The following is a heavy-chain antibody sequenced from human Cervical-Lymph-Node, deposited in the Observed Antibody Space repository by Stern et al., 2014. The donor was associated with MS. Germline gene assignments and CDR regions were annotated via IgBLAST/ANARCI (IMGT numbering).Heavy chain of an antibody. CDR1: GFTFSSYA. Sequence: EVQLVESGGGLVQPGGSLRLSCAASGFTFSSYAMGWVRQAPGKGLEWVSGISGSGGTTYYADSVKGRFTISRDNSKNTLYLQMNSLRAEDTAVYHCAKDIAVAGLPNTFDYWGQGALVTVSS. D-gene: IGHD6-19*01. J-gene: IGHJ4*02. V-gene: IGHV3-23*04. CDR2: ISGSGGTT. CDR3: AKDIAVAGLPNTFDY.